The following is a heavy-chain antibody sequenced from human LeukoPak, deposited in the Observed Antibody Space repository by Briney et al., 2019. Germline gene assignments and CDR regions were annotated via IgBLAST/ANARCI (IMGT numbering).Heavy chain of an antibody. CDR2: IYYSGRT. Sequence: SETLSLTRTVSGGSISDYYWNWMRQPPGKGLEWIGYIYYSGRTNYNPSLKSRVSISVDTSKNQFSLKLSSVTAADTAVYYCASESRVWFGELFVWGQGTLVTVSS. D-gene: IGHD3-10*01. CDR3: ASESRVWFGELFV. V-gene: IGHV4-59*01. CDR1: GGSISDYY. J-gene: IGHJ4*02.